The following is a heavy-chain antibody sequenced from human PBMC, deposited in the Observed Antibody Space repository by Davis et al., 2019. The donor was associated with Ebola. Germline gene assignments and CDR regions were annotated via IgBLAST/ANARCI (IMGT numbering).Heavy chain of an antibody. V-gene: IGHV1-18*01. CDR3: ARDPGGMSVARFDY. J-gene: IGHJ4*02. Sequence: ASVKVSCKASGYTFTSYGINWVRQAPGQGLEWMGWISAYNGNTNYAQKLQGRVTMTTDTSTSTAYMELRSLRSDDTAVYYCARDPGGMSVARFDYWGQGTLVTVSS. CDR2: ISAYNGNT. CDR1: GYTFTSYG. D-gene: IGHD3-16*01.